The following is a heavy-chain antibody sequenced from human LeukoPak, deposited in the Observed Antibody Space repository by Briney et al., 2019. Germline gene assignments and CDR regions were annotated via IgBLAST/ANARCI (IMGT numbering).Heavy chain of an antibody. D-gene: IGHD6-13*01. CDR1: GFTFSSYA. J-gene: IGHJ4*02. V-gene: IGHV3-23*01. CDR2: ISGSGGST. CDR3: AKVGSSSWFYAAFDY. Sequence: GGSLRLSCAASGFTFSSYAMSWVRQAPGKGLEWVSAISGSGGSTYYADSVKGRFTISRDNSKNTLYLQMNSLRAEDTAVYYCAKVGSSSWFYAAFDYWGQGTLVTVSS.